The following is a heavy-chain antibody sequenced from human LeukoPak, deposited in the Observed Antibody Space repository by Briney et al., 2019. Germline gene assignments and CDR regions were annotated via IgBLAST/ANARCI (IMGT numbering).Heavy chain of an antibody. J-gene: IGHJ4*02. CDR2: IYYNGDT. Sequence: SETLSLTCTVSGGSVSNGLYYWSWIRQPPGKGLEWIGYIYYNGDTNYNPSLKSRVIISIDTSSNQFSLRLNSMTAADTAVYYCARVLRAASWRSYDYWGQGSLVTVSS. D-gene: IGHD5-18*01. V-gene: IGHV4-61*01. CDR1: GGSVSNGLYY. CDR3: ARVLRAASWRSYDY.